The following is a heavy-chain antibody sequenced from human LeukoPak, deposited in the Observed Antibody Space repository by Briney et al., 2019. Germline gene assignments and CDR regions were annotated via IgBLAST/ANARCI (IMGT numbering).Heavy chain of an antibody. V-gene: IGHV1-24*01. CDR3: ATVCCGVRGNYAFDI. CDR2: FDPEDGET. Sequence: ASVKVSCKVSGYTLTELSMHWVRQAPGKGLEWMGGFDPEDGETIYAQKFQGRVTMTEDTSTDTAYMELSSLRSEDTAVYYCATVCCGVRGNYAFDIWGQGTMVTVSS. D-gene: IGHD3-10*01. CDR1: GYTLTELS. J-gene: IGHJ3*02.